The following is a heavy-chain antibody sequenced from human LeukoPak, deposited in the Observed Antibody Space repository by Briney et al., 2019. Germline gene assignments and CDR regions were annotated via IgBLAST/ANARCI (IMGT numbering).Heavy chain of an antibody. J-gene: IGHJ4*02. V-gene: IGHV3-33*01. CDR3: ARAPVGATTGLE. CDR1: GFTFSIYG. CDR2: IRYDGSNK. D-gene: IGHD1-26*01. Sequence: PGRSLRLSCAASGFTFSIYGMHWVRQAPGKGLEWVAVIRYDGSNKYYADSVKGRFTISRDNSKNTLYLQMNSLRAEDTAVYYCARAPVGATTGLEWGQGTLITASS.